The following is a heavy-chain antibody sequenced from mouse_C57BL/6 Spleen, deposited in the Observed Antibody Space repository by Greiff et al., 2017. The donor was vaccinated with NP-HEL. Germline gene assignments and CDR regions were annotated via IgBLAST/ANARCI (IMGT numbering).Heavy chain of an antibody. CDR1: GYTFTSYW. D-gene: IGHD1-1*01. CDR2: IYPSDSET. J-gene: IGHJ2*01. V-gene: IGHV1-61*01. CDR3: ARRGHYGSSPD. Sequence: QVQLKQPGAELVRPGSSVKLSCKASGYTFTSYWMDWVKQRPGQGLEWIGNIYPSDSETHYNQKFKDKATLTVDKSSSTAYMQLSSLTSEDSAVYYCARRGHYGSSPDWGQGTTLTVSS.